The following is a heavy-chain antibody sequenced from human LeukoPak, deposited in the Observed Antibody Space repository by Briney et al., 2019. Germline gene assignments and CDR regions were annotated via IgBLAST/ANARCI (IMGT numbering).Heavy chain of an antibody. CDR3: ARESTTVKSVYFDY. V-gene: IGHV3-21*01. Sequence: GGSLRLSCAASGFTFSSYSMNWVRQAPGKGLEWVSSISSSSSYIYYADSVKGRLTISRDNVKNSLYLQMNSLRAEDTAVYYCARESTTVKSVYFDYWGQGTLVTVSS. CDR1: GFTFSSYS. CDR2: ISSSSSYI. D-gene: IGHD4-11*01. J-gene: IGHJ4*02.